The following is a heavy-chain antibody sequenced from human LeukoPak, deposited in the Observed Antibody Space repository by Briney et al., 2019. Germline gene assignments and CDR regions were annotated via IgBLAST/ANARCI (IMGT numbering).Heavy chain of an antibody. CDR3: AREDTGEFDY. Sequence: SETLSLTCTVSGGSISSYYWSWIRQPPGKGLEWIAHIHYSGNTNYNPSLTSRVTISIDTSKNQFSLKLNSVTAADTAVYYCAREDTGEFDYWGQGTLVTVSS. CDR2: IHYSGNT. J-gene: IGHJ4*02. V-gene: IGHV4-59*01. CDR1: GGSISSYY. D-gene: IGHD5-18*01.